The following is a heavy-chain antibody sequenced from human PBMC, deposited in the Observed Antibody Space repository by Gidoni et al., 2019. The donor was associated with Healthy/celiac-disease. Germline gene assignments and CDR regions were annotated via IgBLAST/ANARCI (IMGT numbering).Heavy chain of an antibody. J-gene: IGHJ4*02. Sequence: QVQLQESGPGLVKHSQTLSLTCAVSGGSLRSGGYDGSWIRRHPGTGLEWVGYIDYSGSTYYNPSLKCRVTISVDPSKNQFSLKLSSVTAADTAVYYCARAGSSILDYWGQGTLVTVSS. V-gene: IGHV4-31*11. CDR3: ARAGSSILDY. CDR2: IDYSGST. D-gene: IGHD3-10*01. CDR1: GGSLRSGGYD.